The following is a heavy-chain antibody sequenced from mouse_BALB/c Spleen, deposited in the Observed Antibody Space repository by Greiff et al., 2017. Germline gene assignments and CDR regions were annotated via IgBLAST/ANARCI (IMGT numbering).Heavy chain of an antibody. CDR3: ARYYDYDEGAYYAMDY. Sequence: EVQLVESGGGLVQPGGSLKLSCAASGFTFSSYAMSWVRQTPEKRLEWVASISSGGSTYYPDSVKGRFTISRDNARNILYLQMSSLRSEDTAMYYGARYYDYDEGAYYAMDYWGQGTSVTVSS. J-gene: IGHJ4*01. CDR1: GFTFSSYA. CDR2: ISSGGST. D-gene: IGHD2-4*01. V-gene: IGHV5-6-5*01.